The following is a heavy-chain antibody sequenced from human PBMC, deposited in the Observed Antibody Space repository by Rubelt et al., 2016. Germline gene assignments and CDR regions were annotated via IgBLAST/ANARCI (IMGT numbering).Heavy chain of an antibody. CDR1: GSSISENH. V-gene: IGHV4-59*01. J-gene: IGHJ4*02. CDR3: ARDQSGSYGVDY. D-gene: IGHD1-26*01. CDR2: IYSSGTT. Sequence: QVQLQESGPGLVKPSETLSLACSISGSSISENHWSWIRQPPGKGLEWIGYIYSSGTTNYNPSLKSRVFISVDPSKNQFSLKLSSVTAATPAVDYCARDQSGSYGVDYWGQGTLVTVSS.